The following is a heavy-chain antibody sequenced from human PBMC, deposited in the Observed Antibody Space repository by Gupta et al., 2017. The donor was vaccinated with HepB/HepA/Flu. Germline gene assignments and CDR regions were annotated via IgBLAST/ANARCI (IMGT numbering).Heavy chain of an antibody. CDR3: ARVSALHSNGYFFDY. D-gene: IGHD3-22*01. CDR1: GGSIISDSYY. Sequence: QVQLQGSGPGLVKPSQTLSLTCTVSGGSIISDSYYWTWIRQHPGKGLVWIGYIYYSGGSSYNPSLNIRVSMSVDTSKSQFSLKLSSVTAADTAVYYCARVSALHSNGYFFDYCGQGTLVTVSS. V-gene: IGHV4-31*03. CDR2: IYYSGGS. J-gene: IGHJ4*02.